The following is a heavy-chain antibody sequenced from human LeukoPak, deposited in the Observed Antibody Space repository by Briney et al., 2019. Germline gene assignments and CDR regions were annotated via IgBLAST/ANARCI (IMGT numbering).Heavy chain of an antibody. CDR3: ARDHSVGDIAWWFDP. V-gene: IGHV1-46*01. Sequence: VSVKVSCKTSGYTFTNNWMHWVRQAPGQGLEWVGVINPTGTSTLYAQNFQGRVTLTRDMSTTTDYMELRSLTSEDTAVYYCARDHSVGDIAWWFDPWGQGTLVSVSS. J-gene: IGHJ5*02. CDR1: GYTFTNNW. D-gene: IGHD3-10*01. CDR2: INPTGTST.